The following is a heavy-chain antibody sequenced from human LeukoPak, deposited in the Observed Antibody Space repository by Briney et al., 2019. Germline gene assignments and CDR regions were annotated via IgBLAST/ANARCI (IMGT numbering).Heavy chain of an antibody. Sequence: SETLSLTCAVYGGSFSGYYWSWIRQPPGKGLEWIGEINHSGSTNYNPSLKSRVTISVDTSKNQFSLKLSSVTAADTAVYYCARDTPPAYWGQGTLVTVSS. V-gene: IGHV4-34*01. CDR2: INHSGST. D-gene: IGHD2-2*02. CDR3: ARDTPPAY. CDR1: GGSFSGYY. J-gene: IGHJ4*02.